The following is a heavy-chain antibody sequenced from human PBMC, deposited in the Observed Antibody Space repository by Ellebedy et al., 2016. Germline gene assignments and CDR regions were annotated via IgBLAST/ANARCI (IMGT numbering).Heavy chain of an antibody. V-gene: IGHV3-21*06. CDR1: GFTFSIAG. J-gene: IGHJ4*02. Sequence: GESLKISCAASGFTFSIAGMTWVRQAPGKGLEWVATIVFTGTAAYYSDSAKGRFIISRDNVKNLVFLQMNSLRVEDTAVYYCTRDGSEWSRDVWGQGTLVTVSS. CDR2: IVFTGTAA. CDR3: TRDGSEWSRDV. D-gene: IGHD3-3*01.